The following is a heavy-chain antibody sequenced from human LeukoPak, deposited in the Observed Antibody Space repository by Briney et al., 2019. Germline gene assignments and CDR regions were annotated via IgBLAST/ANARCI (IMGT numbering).Heavy chain of an antibody. Sequence: PSETLSLTCAVYGGSFSGYYWSWLRQPPGKGLEWIGEINHSGSTNYNPSLKSRVTISVDTSKNQFSLKLSSVTAADTAMYYCARVSGYDWESFYDYWGQGSLVTVSS. J-gene: IGHJ4*02. CDR2: INHSGST. D-gene: IGHD5-12*01. V-gene: IGHV4-34*01. CDR3: ARVSGYDWESFYDY. CDR1: GGSFSGYY.